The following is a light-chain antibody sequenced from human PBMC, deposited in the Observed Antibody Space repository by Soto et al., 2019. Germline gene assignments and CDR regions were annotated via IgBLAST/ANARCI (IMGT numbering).Light chain of an antibody. CDR3: QQSYSIPWT. CDR2: GAT. J-gene: IGKJ1*01. V-gene: IGKV1-39*01. Sequence: DIPMTQSPSSLSASVGDKVTITCRTSQSITIYLNWYHHKPGIGPKLLIYGATTLHSGVPSRFRGSVSGTEFTLTLSSLQPEDFGIYYCQQSYSIPWTFGQGTKVEIK. CDR1: QSITIY.